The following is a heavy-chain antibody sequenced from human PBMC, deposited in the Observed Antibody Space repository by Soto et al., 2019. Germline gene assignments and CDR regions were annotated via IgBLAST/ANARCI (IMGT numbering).Heavy chain of an antibody. D-gene: IGHD3-9*01. Sequence: SETLSLTCAVYGGSISGYYWSWIRQPPGKGLEWIGEINHSGSTNYNPSLKSRVTISVDTSKNQFSLKLSSVTAADTAVYSCSRGSGYFGWLYRYWGQGTLVTVSS. CDR3: SRGSGYFGWLYRY. CDR2: INHSGST. V-gene: IGHV4-34*01. J-gene: IGHJ4*02. CDR1: GGSISGYY.